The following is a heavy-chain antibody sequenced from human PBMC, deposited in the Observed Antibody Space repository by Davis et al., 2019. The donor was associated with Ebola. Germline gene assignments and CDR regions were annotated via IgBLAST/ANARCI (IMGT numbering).Heavy chain of an antibody. J-gene: IGHJ6*02. CDR1: GYTFTGYF. V-gene: IGHV1-2*02. CDR2: IDPDTIGT. Sequence: ASVKVSCKASGYTFTGYFIHWVRQAPGQGLEWMGWIDPDTIGTNYAQKFQGRVSMTRDTSISTAYLELSRLTPDDTVVYYCARAVTISLVMDVWGQGTTVTVSS. CDR3: ARAVTISLVMDV. D-gene: IGHD3-3*01.